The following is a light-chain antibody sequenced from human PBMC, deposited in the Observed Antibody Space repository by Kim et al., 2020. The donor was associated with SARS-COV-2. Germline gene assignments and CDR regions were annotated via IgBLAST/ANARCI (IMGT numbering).Light chain of an antibody. Sequence: APGQTVRITCQGDSLRDHCPSWYQQKPGQAPVVVNNGNNNRPSGIPDRFSSSRSGNTASLTITGAQAEDEADYYCCSLDTSGNHWLFGGGTQLTVL. CDR3: CSLDTSGNHWL. J-gene: IGLJ3*02. CDR1: SLRDHC. V-gene: IGLV3-19*01. CDR2: GNN.